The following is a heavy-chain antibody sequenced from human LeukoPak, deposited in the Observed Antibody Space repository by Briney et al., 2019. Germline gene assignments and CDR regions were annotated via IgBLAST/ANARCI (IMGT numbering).Heavy chain of an antibody. CDR2: ISYDGSNK. J-gene: IGHJ4*02. CDR1: GFTFSSYG. V-gene: IGHV3-30*18. D-gene: IGHD1-1*01. Sequence: PGGSLRLSCAASGFTFSSYGMHWVRQAPGKGLEWVAVISYDGSNKYYADSAKGRFTISRDNSKNTLYLQMNSLRAEDTAVYYCAKDSNLEHFDYWGQGTLVTVSS. CDR3: AKDSNLEHFDY.